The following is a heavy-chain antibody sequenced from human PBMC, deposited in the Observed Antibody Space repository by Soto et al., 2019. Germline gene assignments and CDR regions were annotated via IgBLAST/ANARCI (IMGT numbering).Heavy chain of an antibody. D-gene: IGHD2-15*01. CDR3: ARAYCSGGSCYSGFDY. V-gene: IGHV1-69*02. CDR1: GGTFSSYS. CDR2: TIPILDIA. J-gene: IGHJ4*02. Sequence: QVQLVQSGAEVKKPGSSVKVSCKASGGTFSSYSISWVRQAPGQWLEWMGRTIPILDIANYAQKFQGRVTITADKSTNTAYMELSSLRSEDTAVYYCARAYCSGGSCYSGFDYWGQGTLVTVSS.